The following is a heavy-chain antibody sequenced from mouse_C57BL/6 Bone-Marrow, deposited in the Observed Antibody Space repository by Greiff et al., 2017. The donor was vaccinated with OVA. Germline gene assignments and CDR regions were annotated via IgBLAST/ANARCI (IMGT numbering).Heavy chain of an antibody. Sequence: QVQLKESGAELVRPGTSVKMSCKASGYTFTNYWIGWAKQRPGHGLEWIGDIYPGGGYTNYNEKFKGKATLTADKSSSTAYMQFSSLTSEDSAIYYCARGGHYYGSSLDYWGQGTTLTVSS. J-gene: IGHJ2*01. D-gene: IGHD1-1*01. V-gene: IGHV1-63*01. CDR3: ARGGHYYGSSLDY. CDR2: IYPGGGYT. CDR1: GYTFTNYW.